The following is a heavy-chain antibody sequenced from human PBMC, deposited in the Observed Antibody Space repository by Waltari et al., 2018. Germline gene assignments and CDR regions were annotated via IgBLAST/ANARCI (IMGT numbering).Heavy chain of an antibody. CDR2: ISWNSGSI. D-gene: IGHD1-26*01. CDR3: AKDIRGSYLYYFDY. Sequence: EVQLVESGGGLVQPGRSLRLSCAASGFTFDDYAMHWFRQAPGKGLEWVSGISWNSGSIGYADSVKGRFTISRDNAKNSLYLQMNSLRAEDTALYYCAKDIRGSYLYYFDYWGQGTLVTVSS. V-gene: IGHV3-9*01. J-gene: IGHJ4*02. CDR1: GFTFDDYA.